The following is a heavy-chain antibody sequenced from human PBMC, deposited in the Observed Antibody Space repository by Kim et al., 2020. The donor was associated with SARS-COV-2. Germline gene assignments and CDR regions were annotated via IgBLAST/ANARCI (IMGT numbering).Heavy chain of an antibody. Sequence: GGSLRLSCAASGFTFKNYGMSWVRQTPEKGLECVSVITASGVNPYYGGSVKGRFTISKDNSKNMLFLQMNTLRVEDTALYYCARTPMTTLTSFDSWGQGTRVTVSS. CDR1: GFTFKNYG. J-gene: IGHJ4*02. CDR3: ARTPMTTLTSFDS. V-gene: IGHV3-23*01. CDR2: ITASGVNP. D-gene: IGHD4-17*01.